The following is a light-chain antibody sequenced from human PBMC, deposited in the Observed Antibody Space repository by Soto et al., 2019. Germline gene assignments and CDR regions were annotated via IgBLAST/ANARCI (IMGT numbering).Light chain of an antibody. CDR1: SSDVGGYNH. CDR2: AVS. CDR3: CSYTSLSTVV. J-gene: IGLJ2*01. V-gene: IGLV2-14*01. Sequence: QSALTQPASVSGSPGQSITISCTGTSSDVGGYNHVSWYQHSPGKAPKLILFAVSDRPSGVSHRFSGSKSGNTAPLPISGLQAEDEADYYCCSYTSLSTVVFGGGTKLTVL.